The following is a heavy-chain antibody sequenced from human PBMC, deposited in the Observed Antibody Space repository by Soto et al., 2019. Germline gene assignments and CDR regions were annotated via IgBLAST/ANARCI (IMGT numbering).Heavy chain of an antibody. CDR2: ISSSSSTI. D-gene: IGHD3-9*01. V-gene: IGHV3-48*01. Sequence: EVQLVESGGGLVQPGGSLRLSCAASGFTFSSYSMNWVRQAPGKGLEWVSYISSSSSTIYYADSVKGRFTISRNNAKNSLYLQMNSLRAEETAVYYCARDRSYYVILTGEYYYYYGMDVWGQGTTVTVSS. CDR1: GFTFSSYS. J-gene: IGHJ6*02. CDR3: ARDRSYYVILTGEYYYYYGMDV.